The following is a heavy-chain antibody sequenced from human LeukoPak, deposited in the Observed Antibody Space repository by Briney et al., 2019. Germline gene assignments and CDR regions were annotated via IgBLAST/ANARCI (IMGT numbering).Heavy chain of an antibody. Sequence: PSETLSLTCAVSGGSISSSNWWSWVRQPPGKGLEWIGEIYHSGSTNYNPSLKSRVTISVDKSKNQFSLKLSSVTAADTAVYYCARAGGGAARPWAEYFQHWGQGTLVTVS. J-gene: IGHJ1*01. CDR1: GGSISSSNW. V-gene: IGHV4-4*02. CDR3: ARAGGGAARPWAEYFQH. CDR2: IYHSGST. D-gene: IGHD6-6*01.